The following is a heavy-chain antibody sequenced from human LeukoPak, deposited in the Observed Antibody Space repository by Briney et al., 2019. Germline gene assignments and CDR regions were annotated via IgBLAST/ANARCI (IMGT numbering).Heavy chain of an antibody. D-gene: IGHD2-8*01. Sequence: GGSLRLSCVTSGFKFSSYWMNWVRQAPGEGLEWVANIKEDGSEAYYVDPMKGRFTISRDNAKNSLYLQMNSLRAEDTAVYYCARQRVLLVYSIYYYYMDVWGKGTTVTVSS. V-gene: IGHV3-7*01. CDR1: GFKFSSYW. J-gene: IGHJ6*03. CDR2: IKEDGSEA. CDR3: ARQRVLLVYSIYYYYMDV.